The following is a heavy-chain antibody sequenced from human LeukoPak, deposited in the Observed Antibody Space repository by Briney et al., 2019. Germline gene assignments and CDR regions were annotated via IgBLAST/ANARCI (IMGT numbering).Heavy chain of an antibody. V-gene: IGHV1-69*05. J-gene: IGHJ4*02. CDR3: AVTWGYCSGGSWPYYFDY. D-gene: IGHD2-15*01. CDR1: GGTFSSYA. Sequence: SVKVSCKASGGTFSSYAISWVRQAPGQGLEWMGRIIPIFGTANYAQKFQGRVTITTDESTSTAYMELSSLRSEDTAVYYCAVTWGYCSGGSWPYYFDYWGQGTLVTVSS. CDR2: IIPIFGTA.